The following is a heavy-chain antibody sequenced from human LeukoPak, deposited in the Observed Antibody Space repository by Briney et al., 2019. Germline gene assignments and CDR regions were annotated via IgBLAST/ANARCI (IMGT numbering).Heavy chain of an antibody. Sequence: ASVKVSCKASGYTFTGYYIHWVRQAPGQGLEWMGWINPNSGDTMYAQKFQGRVTMTRDTSISTVYMELSRLKSDDTAVYYCARESDDDYVDYWGQGTLVTVSS. J-gene: IGHJ4*02. CDR1: GYTFTGYY. CDR3: ARESDDDYVDY. D-gene: IGHD3-3*01. CDR2: INPNSGDT. V-gene: IGHV1-2*02.